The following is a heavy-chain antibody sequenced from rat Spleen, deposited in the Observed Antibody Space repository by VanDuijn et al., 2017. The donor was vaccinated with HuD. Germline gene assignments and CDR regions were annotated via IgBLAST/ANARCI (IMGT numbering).Heavy chain of an antibody. CDR3: ARHGYNSYFDY. V-gene: IGHV5-29*01. J-gene: IGHJ2*01. D-gene: IGHD1-9*01. CDR2: IDYEGSGT. CDR1: GFTFKNYG. Sequence: EVQLVESGGGLVQPGRSLKVSCAASGFTFKNYGMAWVRQAPAKGLEWVAAIDYEGSGTYYGDSVKGRFTISRDNAKSSLYLQMDSLRSEDTATYYCARHGYNSYFDYWGQGVMVTVSS.